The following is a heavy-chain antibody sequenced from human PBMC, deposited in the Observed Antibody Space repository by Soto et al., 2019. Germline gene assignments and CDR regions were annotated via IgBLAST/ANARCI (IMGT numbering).Heavy chain of an antibody. D-gene: IGHD2-8*01. CDR2: IKSDAYGGAI. V-gene: IGHV3-15*01. CDR1: GFTFSNAW. CDR3: TTTKGRLEPPTNDF. J-gene: IGHJ4*02. Sequence: EVQLVESGGGLVKPGGSLRLSCAGSGFTFSNAWMSWVRRAPGKGLEWVGRIKSDAYGGAIDYAASVKGRFTISRDDSKNTLFLQMNKLRAEVTAVYSCTTTKGRLEPPTNDFWGQGTPVIVSS.